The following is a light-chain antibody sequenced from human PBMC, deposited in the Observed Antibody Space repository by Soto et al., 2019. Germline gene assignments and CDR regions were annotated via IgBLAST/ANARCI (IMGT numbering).Light chain of an antibody. J-gene: IGKJ1*01. CDR2: DAS. V-gene: IGKV3-11*01. CDR1: QSVSSY. CDR3: QQRSNWPPWT. Sequence: EIVLTQSPATLSLSPGERATLSCRASQSVSSYLAWYHQKPGQAPRLLIYDASNRATGIPARFSGSGSGTDLTLTISSLEPEDFAVHYCQQRSNWPPWTFGQGTKVEIK.